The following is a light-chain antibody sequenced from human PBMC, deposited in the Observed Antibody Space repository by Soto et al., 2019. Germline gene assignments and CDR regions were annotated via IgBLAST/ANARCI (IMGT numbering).Light chain of an antibody. J-gene: IGKJ4*01. CDR1: QSVSSSY. CDR3: QQRCDWPLT. V-gene: IGKV3D-20*02. CDR2: DAS. Sequence: EIVLTQSPGSLSLSPGERATLSCRASQSVSSSYLAWYQQKPGQAPRLLIYDASSRATGIPDRFSGSGSGADFTLTISSLEPEDFAVYYCQQRCDWPLTFGGGTKVEIK.